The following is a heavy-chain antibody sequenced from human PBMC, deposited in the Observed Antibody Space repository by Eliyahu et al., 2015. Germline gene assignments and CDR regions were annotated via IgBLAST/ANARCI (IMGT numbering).Heavy chain of an antibody. D-gene: IGHD3/OR15-3a*01. CDR2: ISYDGFNQ. J-gene: IGHJ4*02. Sequence: QVQLVQSGGGVVQPGRSLRLSCAASGFTFSNYAXHWVRQAXGKGLEWVASISYDGFNQXYADSVQGRFTISRDNSKNTLFLQMNTLGAEDTAVYYCARAWTGYDYWGQGTLVTVSS. V-gene: IGHV3-30-3*01. CDR1: GFTFSNYA. CDR3: ARAWTGYDY.